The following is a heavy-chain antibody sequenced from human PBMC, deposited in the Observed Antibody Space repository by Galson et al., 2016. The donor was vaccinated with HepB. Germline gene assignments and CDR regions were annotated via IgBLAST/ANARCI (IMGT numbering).Heavy chain of an antibody. CDR2: LYSGGST. Sequence: SLRLSCAVSGFTLSDNYMNWVRQAPGKGLEWVSVLYSGGSTYYADSVKGRFTISRANAKSSLYLQMSGLRPNDTAFYYCATTRLLDNWGQGILVTVSS. V-gene: IGHV3-53*01. CDR1: GFTLSDNY. J-gene: IGHJ4*02. CDR3: ATTRLLDN.